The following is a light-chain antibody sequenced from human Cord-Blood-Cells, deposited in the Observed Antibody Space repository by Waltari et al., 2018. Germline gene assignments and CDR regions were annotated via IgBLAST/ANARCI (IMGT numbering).Light chain of an antibody. V-gene: IGLV2-14*01. Sequence: QSDLTQPASAPGSPGQSITISCTGTSSDGGGYHHVAWYQQHPGKAPKLMIYDVSNRPSGVSNRFAGSKSGNTASLTISGLQAEDEADYYCSSYTSSSTVVFGGGTKLTVL. CDR2: DVS. CDR1: SSDGGGYHH. CDR3: SSYTSSSTVV. J-gene: IGLJ2*01.